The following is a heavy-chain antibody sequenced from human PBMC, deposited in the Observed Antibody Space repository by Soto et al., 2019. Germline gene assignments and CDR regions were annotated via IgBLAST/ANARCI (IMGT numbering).Heavy chain of an antibody. CDR1: GNNVSTTSAG. CDR3: ARNSWNAPPAFDF. CDR2: TYYRSKWNN. Sequence: SQTLSLPCVISGNNVSTTSAGWNWIRQSPSRGLEWLGRTYYRSKWNNDYAASVKGRITVNPDTSKNQFSLQLNSVTPEDTGVYYCARNSWNAPPAFDFWGQGIQVTVSS. J-gene: IGHJ4*02. V-gene: IGHV6-1*01. D-gene: IGHD1-1*01.